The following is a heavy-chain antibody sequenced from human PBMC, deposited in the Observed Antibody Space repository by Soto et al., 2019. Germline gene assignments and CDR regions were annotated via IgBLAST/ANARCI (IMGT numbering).Heavy chain of an antibody. CDR2: INPNSGGT. D-gene: IGHD5-12*01. V-gene: IGHV1-2*04. CDR3: ARDHVDIVATNYYYYVLYV. Sequence: ASVKVSCKASGYTFTGYYMHWVRQAPGQGLEWMGWINPNSGGTNYAQKFQGWVTMTRDTSISTAYMELSRLRSDDTAVYYCARDHVDIVATNYYYYVLYVWGQGSTVTVSS. J-gene: IGHJ6*02. CDR1: GYTFTGYY.